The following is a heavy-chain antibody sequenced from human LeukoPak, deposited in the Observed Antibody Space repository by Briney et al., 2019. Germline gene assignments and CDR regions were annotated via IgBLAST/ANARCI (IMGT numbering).Heavy chain of an antibody. V-gene: IGHV4-59*01. Sequence: PSETLSLTCTVSGVSISSYYWSWLRQPPGKGLEWIGYIYYSGSTNYNPSLKSRVTISVDTSKNQFSLKLSSVTAADTAVYYCARAGGDILTGNAFDIWGQGTMVTVSS. J-gene: IGHJ3*02. CDR3: ARAGGDILTGNAFDI. CDR2: IYYSGST. CDR1: GVSISSYY. D-gene: IGHD3-9*01.